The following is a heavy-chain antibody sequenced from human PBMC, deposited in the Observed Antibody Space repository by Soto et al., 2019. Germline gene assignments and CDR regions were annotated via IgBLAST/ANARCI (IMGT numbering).Heavy chain of an antibody. D-gene: IGHD3-10*01. J-gene: IGHJ6*02. CDR1: GFTFSSYA. V-gene: IGHV3-23*01. Sequence: EVQLLESGGGLVQPGGSLRLSCAASGFTFSSYAMSWVRQAPGKGLEWVSAISGSGGSTYYADSVKGRFTISRDNSKKPLYLEKKSPRAGGTAVYFWGKGRLTLGSGGGGSYYYGMDVWGQGTTVTVSS. CDR3: GKGRLTLGSGGGGSYYYGMDV. CDR2: ISGSGGST.